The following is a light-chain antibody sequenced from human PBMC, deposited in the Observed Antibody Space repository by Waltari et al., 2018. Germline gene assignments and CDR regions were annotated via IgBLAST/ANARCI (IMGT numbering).Light chain of an antibody. Sequence: QSALTQPASVSGSPGQSITLSCTGASSHVGGYRYVSCYQQHPGKAPKLIIYDVNNRPSGVSNRFSGSKSANTASLTISGLQAEDEADYYCNSFTLGTALLVFGGGTKLTVL. CDR3: NSFTLGTALLV. CDR2: DVN. J-gene: IGLJ2*01. V-gene: IGLV2-14*03. CDR1: SSHVGGYRY.